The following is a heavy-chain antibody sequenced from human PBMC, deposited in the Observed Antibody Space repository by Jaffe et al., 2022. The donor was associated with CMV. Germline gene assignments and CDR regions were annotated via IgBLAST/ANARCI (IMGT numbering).Heavy chain of an antibody. CDR3: ARGKYSSNWFDY. V-gene: IGHV1-69*18. Sequence: QVQLVQSGAEVRKPGSSVKVSCKTSGDTFSSQATTWVRQAPGQGLEWMGRIIPIFDAVNLAQKFQGRVTITADESTSTAYMELSSLTSEDTAVYYCARGKYSSNWFDYWGQGTPVTVSS. CDR1: GDTFSSQA. J-gene: IGHJ5*01. CDR2: IIPIFDAV. D-gene: IGHD4-4*01.